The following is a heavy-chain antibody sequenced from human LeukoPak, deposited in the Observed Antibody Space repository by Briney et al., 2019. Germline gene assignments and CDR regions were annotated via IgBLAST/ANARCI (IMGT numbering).Heavy chain of an antibody. Sequence: GGSLRLSCAASGFTFSSYWMSWVRQAPGKGLEWVANIKQDGSEKYYVDSVKGRFTISRDNAKNSLYLQMNSLRAEDTAVYYCARGYYDFWSGLDCFDYWGQGTLVTVSS. V-gene: IGHV3-7*03. CDR3: ARGYYDFWSGLDCFDY. CDR2: IKQDGSEK. CDR1: GFTFSSYW. J-gene: IGHJ4*02. D-gene: IGHD3-3*01.